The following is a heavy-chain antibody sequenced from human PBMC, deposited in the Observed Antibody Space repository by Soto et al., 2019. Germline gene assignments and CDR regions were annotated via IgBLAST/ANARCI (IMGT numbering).Heavy chain of an antibody. Sequence: SETLSLTCAVYGGSFSGYYWSWIRQPPGKGLEWIGEINHSGSTNYNPSLKSRDTISVDTSKNQFSLKLSSVTAADTAVYYCARAGYYDPFDPWGQGTLVTVSS. D-gene: IGHD3-3*01. V-gene: IGHV4-34*01. CDR3: ARAGYYDPFDP. CDR2: INHSGST. CDR1: GGSFSGYY. J-gene: IGHJ5*02.